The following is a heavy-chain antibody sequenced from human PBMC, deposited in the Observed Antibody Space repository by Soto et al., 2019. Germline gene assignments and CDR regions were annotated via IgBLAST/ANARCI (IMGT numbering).Heavy chain of an antibody. Sequence: QVQLQESGPGLVKPSETLSLTCTVSGGSISSYYWSWIRQPPGKGLEWIGYIYYSGSTNYNPSLKSRVTISVDTSKNQFSLKLSSVTAADTAVYYRARSMVYAIGWFDPWGQGTLVTVSS. J-gene: IGHJ5*02. V-gene: IGHV4-59*01. D-gene: IGHD2-8*01. CDR2: IYYSGST. CDR3: ARSMVYAIGWFDP. CDR1: GGSISSYY.